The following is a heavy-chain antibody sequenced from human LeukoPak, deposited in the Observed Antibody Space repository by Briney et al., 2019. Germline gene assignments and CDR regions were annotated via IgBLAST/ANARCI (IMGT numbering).Heavy chain of an antibody. CDR1: GFTFRSYA. CDR2: ISGGGGST. D-gene: IGHD2-21*02. V-gene: IGHV3-23*01. CDR3: AKDIVVVTSGANAFDI. J-gene: IGHJ3*02. Sequence: GGSLRLSCAASGFTFRSYAMSWVRQAPGKGLEWVSSISGGGGSTYYADSVKGRFTISRDNSKITLYLQMNSLRAEDTAVYYCAKDIVVVTSGANAFDIWGQGTMVTVSS.